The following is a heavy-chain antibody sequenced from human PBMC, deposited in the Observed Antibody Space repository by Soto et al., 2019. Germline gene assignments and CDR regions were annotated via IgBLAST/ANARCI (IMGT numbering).Heavy chain of an antibody. CDR1: GFTFSSYA. J-gene: IGHJ5*02. V-gene: IGHV3-30-3*01. CDR2: ISYDGSNK. CDR3: ARAPWAQQLVKGWFDP. D-gene: IGHD6-13*01. Sequence: QVQLVESGGGVVQPGRSLRLSCAASGFTFSSYAMHWVRQAPGKGLEWVAVISYDGSNKYYADSVKGRFTISRDNSKNTLYLQMNSLRAEDTAVYYCARAPWAQQLVKGWFDPWGQGTLVTVSS.